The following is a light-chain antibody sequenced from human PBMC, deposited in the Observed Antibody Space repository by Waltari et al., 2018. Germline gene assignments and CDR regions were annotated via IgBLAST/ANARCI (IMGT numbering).Light chain of an antibody. V-gene: IGKV3-15*01. CDR1: QTVGTA. CDR2: GAS. J-gene: IGKJ5*01. CDR3: QQYHTWPPIT. Sequence: ERVMTQSPVTLSVSPGGSATLSCRASQTVGTALAWYQQKAGQAPRLLIHGASTRATDIPARFSCSGTGTEFTLTISSLQPEDSAVYFCQQYHTWPPITFGQGTRLEI.